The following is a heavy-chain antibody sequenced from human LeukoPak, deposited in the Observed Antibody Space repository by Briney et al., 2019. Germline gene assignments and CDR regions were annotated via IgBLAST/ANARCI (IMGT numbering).Heavy chain of an antibody. CDR3: AKSAYYDSSGFYREYYFDY. Sequence: GGSLRLSCAASGFTFSSYSMNWVRQAPGKGLEWISYISSSSSTRYYADSVKGRFTISRDNSKNTLHLQMNSLRAEDTAVYYCAKSAYYDSSGFYREYYFDYWGQGTLVTVSS. D-gene: IGHD3-22*01. CDR2: ISSSSSTR. V-gene: IGHV3-48*01. J-gene: IGHJ4*02. CDR1: GFTFSSYS.